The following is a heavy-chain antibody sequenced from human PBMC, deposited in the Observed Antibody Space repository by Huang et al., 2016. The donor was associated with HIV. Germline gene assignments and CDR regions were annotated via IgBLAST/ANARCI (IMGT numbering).Heavy chain of an antibody. Sequence: EVQLVESGGGLVKPGGSLRLSCAASGFTFSSHTMTWVRQAPGKGLEWVSSITSGRIFIYYADSIKGRFTVSRDNAKSSLYLHMNSLRVEDTAVYYCARDRRSELGYSSGWYDLWGQGTLVTVPS. V-gene: IGHV3-21*06. J-gene: IGHJ5*02. CDR1: GFTFSSHT. CDR2: ITSGRIFI. CDR3: ARDRRSELGYSSGWYDL. D-gene: IGHD3-22*01.